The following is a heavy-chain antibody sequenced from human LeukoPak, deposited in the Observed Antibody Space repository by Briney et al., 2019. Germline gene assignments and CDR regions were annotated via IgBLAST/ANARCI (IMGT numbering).Heavy chain of an antibody. Sequence: ASVKVSCKASGGTFSSYAISWVRQAPGQGLEWMGWISAYNGNTNYAQKLQGRVTMTTDTSTSTAYMELRSLRSDDTAVYYCARDRGYGIVVVPAATILDYWGQGTLVTVSS. V-gene: IGHV1-18*01. CDR1: GGTFSSYA. J-gene: IGHJ4*02. CDR3: ARDRGYGIVVVPAATILDY. CDR2: ISAYNGNT. D-gene: IGHD2-2*01.